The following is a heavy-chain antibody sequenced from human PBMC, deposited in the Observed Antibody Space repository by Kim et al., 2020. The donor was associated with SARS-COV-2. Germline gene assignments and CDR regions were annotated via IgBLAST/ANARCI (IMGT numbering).Heavy chain of an antibody. CDR3: ASEDCSDSTCYY. J-gene: IGHJ4*02. D-gene: IGHD2-15*01. V-gene: IGHV3-21*01. CDR2: ISTSSYR. CDR1: GFAFSSFN. Sequence: GGPLRLSCAASGFAFSSFNMNWVRQAPGKGLEWVSSISTSSYRFYADSVKGRFTISRDNAQNLLYLQMNSLRAEDTAIYYCASEDCSDSTCYYWGQGALVTVSS.